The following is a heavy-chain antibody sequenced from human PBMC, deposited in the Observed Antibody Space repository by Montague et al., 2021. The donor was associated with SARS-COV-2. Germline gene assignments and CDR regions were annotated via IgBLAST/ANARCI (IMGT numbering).Heavy chain of an antibody. CDR3: ATYYDILTGYYIDAFDI. CDR1: GGSISSSSYY. V-gene: IGHV4-39*01. D-gene: IGHD3-9*01. Sequence: SETLSLTCTVSGGSISSSSYYWGWIRQPPGKGLEWIGSIYYSGSTYYNPSLKSRVTISVDTSKNQFSLELSSVTAADTAVYYCATYYDILTGYYIDAFDIGGQGTMVTVSS. J-gene: IGHJ3*02. CDR2: IYYSGST.